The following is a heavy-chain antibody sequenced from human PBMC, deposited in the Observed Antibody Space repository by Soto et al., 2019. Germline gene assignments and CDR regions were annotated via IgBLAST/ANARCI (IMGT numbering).Heavy chain of an antibody. CDR2: INHSGNN. CDR1: GGSFSTYH. CDR3: ARGRSNDWQVAFDI. V-gene: IGHV4-34*01. J-gene: IGHJ3*02. D-gene: IGHD3-9*01. Sequence: SETLSLTCVVSGGSFSTYHYNWIRQSPGKGLEWIGEINHSGNNNYSPSLKSRVTMSLDTSKNQFSLKLTSVTAADTAVYYCARGRSNDWQVAFDIWGQGTMVTVSS.